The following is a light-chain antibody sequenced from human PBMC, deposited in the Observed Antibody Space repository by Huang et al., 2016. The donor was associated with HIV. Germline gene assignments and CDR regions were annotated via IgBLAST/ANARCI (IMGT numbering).Light chain of an antibody. J-gene: IGKJ3*01. CDR1: QSINNY. CDR3: QLRSNWLFT. CDR2: DAS. V-gene: IGKV3-11*01. Sequence: EIVLTQSPATLSLSPGERATLSCRASQSINNYLAWYQNNPGQAPRLLIYDASNRATGIPARFSGSGSGTDFSLTISSLEPEDFAVYYCQLRSNWLFTFGPGTKVDI.